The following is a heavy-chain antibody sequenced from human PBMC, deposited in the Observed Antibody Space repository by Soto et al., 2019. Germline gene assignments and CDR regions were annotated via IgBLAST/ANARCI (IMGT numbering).Heavy chain of an antibody. CDR3: TRPCRYCNGGGPGNWFDP. V-gene: IGHV3-11*01. CDR1: GFTFGDYD. CDR2: ISNGGSSI. J-gene: IGHJ5*02. Sequence: QVQLVESGGGLVKPGGSMRLSCAASGFTFGDYDMSWIRQAPGKGLEWVSYISNGGSSIYYADSVKGRFTISRDNAKRSVFLQMNSLRAEDTAVYYCTRPCRYCNGGGPGNWFDPWGQRTLVTVSS. D-gene: IGHD2-8*02.